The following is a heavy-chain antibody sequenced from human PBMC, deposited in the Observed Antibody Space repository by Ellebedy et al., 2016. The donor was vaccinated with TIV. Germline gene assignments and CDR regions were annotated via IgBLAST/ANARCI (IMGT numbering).Heavy chain of an antibody. J-gene: IGHJ6*02. Sequence: GESLKISCAASGFTFSRYSMNWVRQAPGKGLEWVSSISRSSSYIYYGDSVKGRFTISRDNAKNSLYLQMNSLRAEDTAVYYCGRDPMTLARGMDVWGHGTSVTVSS. CDR3: GRDPMTLARGMDV. V-gene: IGHV3-21*01. D-gene: IGHD3/OR15-3a*01. CDR1: GFTFSRYS. CDR2: ISRSSSYI.